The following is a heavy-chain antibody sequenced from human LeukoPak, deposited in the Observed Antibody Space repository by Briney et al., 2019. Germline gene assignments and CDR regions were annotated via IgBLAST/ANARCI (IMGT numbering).Heavy chain of an antibody. D-gene: IGHD5-18*01. CDR2: IKSDGSST. CDR3: ARDKGYSSDT. V-gene: IGHV3-74*01. J-gene: IGHJ5*02. CDR1: GFTLNIYW. Sequence: GGSLRLSCAASGFTLNIYWMHWVRQAPGKGLVWVSLIKSDGSSTNYADSVEGRFTISRDNAKNTLYLQMDSLRAEDTATYYCARDKGYSSDTWGQGTLVTVSS.